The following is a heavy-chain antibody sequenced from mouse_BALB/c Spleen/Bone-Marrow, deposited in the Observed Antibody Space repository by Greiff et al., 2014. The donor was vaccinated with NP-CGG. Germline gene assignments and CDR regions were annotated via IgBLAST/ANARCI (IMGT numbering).Heavy chain of an antibody. Sequence: VQLQQSGAELVRPGTAVNVSCKASGYAFTNYLIEWVKQRPGQGLEWIGVINPGSGGANYNEKFKGKATLTAYKSSSTAYMQLSSLTSDDSAVYFCARFGRYYFDYWGQGTTPTVSS. V-gene: IGHV1-54*01. CDR2: INPGSGGA. CDR3: ARFGRYYFDY. J-gene: IGHJ2*01. CDR1: GYAFTNYL.